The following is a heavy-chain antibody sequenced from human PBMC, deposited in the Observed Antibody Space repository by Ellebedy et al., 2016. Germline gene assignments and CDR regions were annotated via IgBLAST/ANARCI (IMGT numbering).Heavy chain of an antibody. Sequence: GSLRLXXAVYGGSFSGYYWSWIRQPPGKGLEWIGEINHSGSTNYNPSLKSRVTISVDTSKNQFSLKLSSVTAADTAVYYCARGVIAHQDAFDIWGQGTMVTVSS. D-gene: IGHD3-16*02. CDR2: INHSGST. V-gene: IGHV4-34*01. CDR3: ARGVIAHQDAFDI. J-gene: IGHJ3*02. CDR1: GGSFSGYY.